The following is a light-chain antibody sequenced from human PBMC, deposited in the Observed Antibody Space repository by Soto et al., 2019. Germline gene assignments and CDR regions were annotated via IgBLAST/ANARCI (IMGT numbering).Light chain of an antibody. CDR3: QQRSNWPPT. J-gene: IGKJ1*01. Sequence: EIVFTQSPVTLSFSPDEKATHSYTPSQTVSSYLSWYQQKPGQGPRLLIYDASSRPSDIPARFSGSGSGTDFTLIISRLEPEDFAVYYCQQRSNWPPTCGQGTKV. V-gene: IGKV3-11*01. CDR1: QTVSSY. CDR2: DAS.